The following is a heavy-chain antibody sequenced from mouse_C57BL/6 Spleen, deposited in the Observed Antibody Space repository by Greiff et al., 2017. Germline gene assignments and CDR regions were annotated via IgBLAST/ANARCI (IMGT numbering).Heavy chain of an antibody. V-gene: IGHV3-6*01. CDR3: AREPYYYGSSYFDY. CDR1: GYSITSGYY. CDR2: ISYDGSN. J-gene: IGHJ2*01. D-gene: IGHD1-1*01. Sequence: VQLQQSGPGLVKPSQSLSLTCSVTGYSITSGYYWNWIRQFPGNKLEWMGYISYDGSNNYNPSLKNRISITRDTSKNQFFLKLNSVTTEDTATYYCAREPYYYGSSYFDYWGQGTTLTVSS.